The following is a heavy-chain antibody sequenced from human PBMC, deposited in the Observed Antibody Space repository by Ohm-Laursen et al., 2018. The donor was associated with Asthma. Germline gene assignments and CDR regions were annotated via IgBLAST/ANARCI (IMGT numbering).Heavy chain of an antibody. CDR2: IYHSVST. J-gene: IGHJ4*02. CDR3: TTELRGPDY. V-gene: IGHV4-30-4*01. CDR1: GGSIGSDDYY. D-gene: IGHD4-23*01. Sequence: TLSLTCTVSGGSIGSDDYYWSWIRQPPGKGLEWIGYIYHSVSTYYSPSLKSRVAISGDTSKNQFSLKLSSVTAEDTAVYYCTTELRGPDYWGQGTLVTVSS.